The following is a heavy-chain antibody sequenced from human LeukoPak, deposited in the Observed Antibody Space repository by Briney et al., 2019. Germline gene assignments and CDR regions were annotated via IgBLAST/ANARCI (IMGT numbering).Heavy chain of an antibody. Sequence: GGSLRLSCAASGFTFSSYAMSWVRQAPGKGLEWVSAISGSGGSTYYADSVKGRFTISRDNSKNTLYLQMNSLRAEDTAVYYCAKQDCSGGSCYSFTEYFQHWGQGTLATVSS. J-gene: IGHJ1*01. CDR1: GFTFSSYA. D-gene: IGHD2-15*01. CDR2: ISGSGGST. CDR3: AKQDCSGGSCYSFTEYFQH. V-gene: IGHV3-23*01.